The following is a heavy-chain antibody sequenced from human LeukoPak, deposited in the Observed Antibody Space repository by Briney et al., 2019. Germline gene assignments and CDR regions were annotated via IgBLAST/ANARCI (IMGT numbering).Heavy chain of an antibody. CDR1: GGTFSSYA. V-gene: IGHV1-69*13. CDR3: ARGLEYSSGYYFDY. CDR2: IIPIFGTA. Sequence: ASVKVSRKASGGTFSSYAITWVRQAPGQGLEWMGGIIPIFGTANYAQKFQGRVTITADESTSTAYMELSSLRSEDTAVYYCARGLEYSSGYYFDYWGHGTLVTVSS. J-gene: IGHJ4*01. D-gene: IGHD3-22*01.